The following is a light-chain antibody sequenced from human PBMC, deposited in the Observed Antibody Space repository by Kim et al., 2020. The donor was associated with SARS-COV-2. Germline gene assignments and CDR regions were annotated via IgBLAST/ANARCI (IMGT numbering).Light chain of an antibody. CDR2: GAS. Sequence: SPGERATPSCRASQSVSSNYLAWYQQKPGQAPRLLIYGASTRATGIPDRFSGSGSGTDFTLTISRLEPEDFAVYYCQQYVSSPRTFGQGTKVDIK. CDR1: QSVSSNY. J-gene: IGKJ1*01. V-gene: IGKV3-20*01. CDR3: QQYVSSPRT.